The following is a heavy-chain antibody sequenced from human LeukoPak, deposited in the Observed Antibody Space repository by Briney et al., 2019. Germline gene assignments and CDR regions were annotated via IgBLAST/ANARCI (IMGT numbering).Heavy chain of an antibody. CDR2: INHSGGT. J-gene: IGHJ4*02. D-gene: IGHD6-19*01. CDR3: ARQSARDSSGWYGRAYYFDY. CDR1: GVSFSGYY. V-gene: IGHV4-34*01. Sequence: PSETLSLTCSVNGVSFSGYYWSWSRQSPGKGLEWIGEINHSGGTNYNPSLESRVTISVDTSKNQFSLKLSSVTAADTAVYYCARQSARDSSGWYGRAYYFDYWGQGTLVTVSS.